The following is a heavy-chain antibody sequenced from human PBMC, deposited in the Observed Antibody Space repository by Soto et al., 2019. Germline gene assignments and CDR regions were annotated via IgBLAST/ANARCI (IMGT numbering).Heavy chain of an antibody. CDR3: VREGRGSFDF. CDR1: GFIFTNYA. D-gene: IGHD5-12*01. J-gene: IGHJ3*01. V-gene: IGHV3-23*01. CDR2: IGGRGNSA. Sequence: EGSLRLSCAASGFIFTNYAMNWVRQAPGKGLEWVSVIGGRGNSAYYADSVQGRFTISRDNSKNTLSLQMSSLTADDTAIYYCVREGRGSFDFWGRGTTATFSS.